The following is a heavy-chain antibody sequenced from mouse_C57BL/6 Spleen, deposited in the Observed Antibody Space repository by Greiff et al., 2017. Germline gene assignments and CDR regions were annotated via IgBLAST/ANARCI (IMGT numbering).Heavy chain of an antibody. Sequence: EVQRVESGGGLVKPGGSLKLSCAASGFTFSDYGMHWVRQAPEKGLEWVAYISSGSSTIYYAATVKGRFTISRDNAKNTLFLQMTSLRSEDTAMYYCARSSYYGSSYPFAYWGQGTLVTVSA. J-gene: IGHJ3*01. CDR2: ISSGSSTI. V-gene: IGHV5-17*01. CDR1: GFTFSDYG. CDR3: ARSSYYGSSYPFAY. D-gene: IGHD1-1*01.